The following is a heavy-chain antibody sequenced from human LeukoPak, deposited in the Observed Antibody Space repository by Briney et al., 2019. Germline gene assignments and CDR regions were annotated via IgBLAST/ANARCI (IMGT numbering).Heavy chain of an antibody. J-gene: IGHJ4*02. V-gene: IGHV3-74*01. CDR1: GFTFSRYW. CDR2: INSDGSSP. CDR3: AREESGSSGWYDY. Sequence: GGSLRLSCAASGFTFSRYWMHWVRQAPGKGLVWVSRINSDGSSPTYADSVKGRFTISRDNAKNTLYLQMHSLGAEDTAVYYCAREESGSSGWYDYWGQGTLVTVSS. D-gene: IGHD6-19*01.